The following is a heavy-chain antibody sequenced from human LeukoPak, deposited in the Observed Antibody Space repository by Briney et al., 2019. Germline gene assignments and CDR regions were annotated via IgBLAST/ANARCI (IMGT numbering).Heavy chain of an antibody. J-gene: IGHJ3*02. CDR3: TTPYYDFWSGYSRGAFDI. Sequence: NPGGSLRLSCAASGFTFSNAWMSWVRQAPGQGLEWVGRIKSKTDGGTIDYAAPVKGRFTISRDDSKNTLYLQMNSLKTEDTAVYYCTTPYYDFWSGYSRGAFDIWGQGTMVTVSS. CDR2: IKSKTDGGTI. CDR1: GFTFSNAW. V-gene: IGHV3-15*01. D-gene: IGHD3-3*01.